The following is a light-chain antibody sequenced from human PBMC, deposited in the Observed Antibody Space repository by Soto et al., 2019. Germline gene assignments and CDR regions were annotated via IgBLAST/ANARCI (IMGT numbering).Light chain of an antibody. J-gene: IGKJ3*01. CDR2: DAS. CDR1: QGISSA. V-gene: IGKV1-13*02. Sequence: AIQLTQSPSSLSASVGDRVTITCRASQGISSALAWNQQKPGKAPKLLIYDASSLESGVPSRFSGSGSGTDFTLTISSLQPEDFATYYCQQFNSYPQTFGPGTKVDIK. CDR3: QQFNSYPQT.